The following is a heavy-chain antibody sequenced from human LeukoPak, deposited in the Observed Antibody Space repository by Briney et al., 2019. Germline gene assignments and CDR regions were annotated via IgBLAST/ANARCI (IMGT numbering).Heavy chain of an antibody. CDR2: IYSGGAT. CDR1: GFTVSSSY. J-gene: IGHJ4*02. Sequence: GGSLRLSCAASGFTVSSSYMSWVRQAPGKGLEWVSVIYSGGATYYADSVKGRFTVSRDNSENTLYLQMNSLRAEDTAVYYCAKSRDCSGGSCYHLDYWGQGTLVTVSS. D-gene: IGHD2-15*01. V-gene: IGHV3-66*01. CDR3: AKSRDCSGGSCYHLDY.